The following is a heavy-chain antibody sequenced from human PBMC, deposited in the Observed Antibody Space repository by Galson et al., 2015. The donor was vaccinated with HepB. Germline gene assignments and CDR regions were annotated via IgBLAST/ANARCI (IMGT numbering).Heavy chain of an antibody. CDR1: GDSVSSNSAA. V-gene: IGHV6-1*01. J-gene: IGHJ6*02. D-gene: IGHD2-15*01. CDR2: TYYRSKWYN. CDR3: ARAGYCSGGSCPNYYYYYGMDV. Sequence: CAISGDSVSSNSAAWNWIRQSPSRGLEWLGRTYYRSKWYNDYAVSVKSRITINPDTSKNQFSLQLNSVTPEDTAVYYCARAGYCSGGSCPNYYYYYGMDVWGQGTTVTVSS.